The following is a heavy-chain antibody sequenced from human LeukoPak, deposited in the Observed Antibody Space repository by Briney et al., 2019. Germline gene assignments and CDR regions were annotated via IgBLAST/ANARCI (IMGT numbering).Heavy chain of an antibody. V-gene: IGHV3-43*02. D-gene: IGHD6-19*01. Sequence: GGSLRLSCAASGFTFDDYAIHWVRQAPGRGLEWVSLITGDGVSTFYADSVKGRFTISRDNSKNSLHLQMNSLRTDDSALYYCAKEGPIAVAGYFDYWGQGTLATVSS. J-gene: IGHJ4*02. CDR2: ITGDGVST. CDR1: GFTFDDYA. CDR3: AKEGPIAVAGYFDY.